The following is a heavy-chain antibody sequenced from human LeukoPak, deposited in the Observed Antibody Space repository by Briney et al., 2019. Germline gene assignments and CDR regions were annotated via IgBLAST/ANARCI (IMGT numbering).Heavy chain of an antibody. CDR1: GYTFTSYG. J-gene: IGHJ4*02. V-gene: IGHV1-18*01. CDR3: ALLGYCSGGGCYSGY. CDR2: ISAYNGNT. Sequence: ASVKVSCKASGYTFTSYGISWVRQAPGQGLEWMGWISAYNGNTNYAQKLQGRVTMTTDTSTSTAYMELRSLRSDDTAVYYCALLGYCSGGGCYSGYWGQGTLVTVSS. D-gene: IGHD2-15*01.